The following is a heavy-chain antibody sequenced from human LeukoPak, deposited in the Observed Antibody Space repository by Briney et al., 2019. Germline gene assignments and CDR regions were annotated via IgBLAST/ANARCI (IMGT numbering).Heavy chain of an antibody. J-gene: IGHJ4*02. D-gene: IGHD2-21*02. CDR3: RYCGGDCSIDY. V-gene: IGHV4-4*07. CDR1: GFTFSSYA. Sequence: GSLRLSCAASGFTFSSYAMSWIRQPAGKGLEWIGRIYTSGRTNYNSSLKSRVTMSVDTSKNQFSLKLSSVTAADTAVYYCRYCGGDCSIDYWGQGTLVTVSS. CDR2: IYTSGRT.